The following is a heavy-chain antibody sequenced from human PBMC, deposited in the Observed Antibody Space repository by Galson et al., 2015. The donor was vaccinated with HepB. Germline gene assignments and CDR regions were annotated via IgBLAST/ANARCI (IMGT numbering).Heavy chain of an antibody. Sequence: SLRLSCAASGFTFSSYGMHWVRQAPGKGLEWVAVIWYDGSNKYYADSVKGRFTISRDNSKNTLYLQMNSLRAEDTAVYYCARESHAEYDTPTPEQAPHTPNSDYWGQGTLVTVSS. J-gene: IGHJ4*02. D-gene: IGHD3-22*01. V-gene: IGHV3-33*01. CDR3: ARESHAEYDTPTPEQAPHTPNSDY. CDR1: GFTFSSYG. CDR2: IWYDGSNK.